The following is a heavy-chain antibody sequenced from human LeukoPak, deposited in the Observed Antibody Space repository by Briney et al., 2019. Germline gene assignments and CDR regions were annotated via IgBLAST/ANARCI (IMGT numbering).Heavy chain of an antibody. CDR3: ARDNSGGEYSGSYYFLNDY. CDR1: GYTFTSYG. V-gene: IGHV1-18*01. CDR2: ISAYNGNT. Sequence: ASVKVSCKASGYTFTSYGISGVRQARGQGLEWMGWISAYNGNTNYAQKLQGRVTTTTDTSTSTAYIELRSLRSDDTAVYYCARDNSGGEYSGSYYFLNDYWGRGTLVTVSS. J-gene: IGHJ4*02. D-gene: IGHD1-26*01.